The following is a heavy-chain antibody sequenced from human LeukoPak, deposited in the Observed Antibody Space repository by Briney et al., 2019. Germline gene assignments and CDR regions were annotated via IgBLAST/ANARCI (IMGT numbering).Heavy chain of an antibody. V-gene: IGHV1-2*02. CDR3: ARDMGGYSGYGLDY. CDR2: INPNSGGT. CDR1: GYTFTSYY. D-gene: IGHD5-12*01. Sequence: ASVKVSCKASGYTFTSYYMHWVRQAPGQGLEWMGWINPNSGGTNYAQKFQGRVTMTRDTSISTAYMELSRLRSDDTAVYYCARDMGGYSGYGLDYWGQGTLVTVSS. J-gene: IGHJ4*02.